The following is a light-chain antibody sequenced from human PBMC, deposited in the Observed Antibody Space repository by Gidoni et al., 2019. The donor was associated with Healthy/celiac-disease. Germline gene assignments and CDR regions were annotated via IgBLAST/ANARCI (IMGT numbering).Light chain of an antibody. CDR1: QSVISN. J-gene: IGKJ1*01. V-gene: IGKV3-15*01. CDR2: GAS. Sequence: EIVIPQPPATMSVSPGERATLACRASQSVISNLAGYQQKPGQAPRLLIYGASTRATGIPARFSGSGCGTEFTLTISSLQSEDFAVYYCQQYNNWPPWTFXQXTKVEIK. CDR3: QQYNNWPPWT.